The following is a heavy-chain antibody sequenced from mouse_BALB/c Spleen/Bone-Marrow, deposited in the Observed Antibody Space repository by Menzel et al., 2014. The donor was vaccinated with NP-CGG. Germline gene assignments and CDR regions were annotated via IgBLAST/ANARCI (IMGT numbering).Heavy chain of an antibody. D-gene: IGHD3-1*01. V-gene: IGHV1-5*01. J-gene: IGHJ2*01. CDR3: TTLARNNFDY. Sequence: EVKLQESGTVLARPGAAVKMSCKASGYTFSNYWMHWIKQRPGQGLEWIGTIHPGNSDTTYNQKFKGKAKLTAVTSTSAAYMERSSLTNEASAVYYCTTLARNNFDYWGQGTTLTVSS. CDR1: GYTFSNYW. CDR2: IHPGNSDT.